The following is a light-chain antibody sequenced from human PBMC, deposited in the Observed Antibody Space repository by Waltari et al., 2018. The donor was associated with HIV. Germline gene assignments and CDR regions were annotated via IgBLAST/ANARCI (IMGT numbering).Light chain of an antibody. Sequence: QSVLTQPPSASGTPGQRVTISCSGSSSNIGSNYVYWYQQLPGTAPKLLIYRNSRRPSGVPDRFAGSQAGTSASLAISGLRSEDEADYYCAAWDDSLSGLVFGGGTKLTVL. J-gene: IGLJ3*02. CDR1: SSNIGSNY. CDR2: RNS. V-gene: IGLV1-47*01. CDR3: AAWDDSLSGLV.